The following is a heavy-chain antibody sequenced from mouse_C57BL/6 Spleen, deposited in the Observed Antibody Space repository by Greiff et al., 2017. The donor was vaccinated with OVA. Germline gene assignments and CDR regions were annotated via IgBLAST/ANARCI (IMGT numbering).Heavy chain of an antibody. V-gene: IGHV1-69*01. D-gene: IGHD1-1*01. CDR3: ARHGSYYFDY. J-gene: IGHJ2*01. Sequence: QVQLQQPGAELVMPGASVKLSCKASGYTFTSYWMHWVKQRPGQGLEWIGEIDPSDSYTNYNQKFKGKSTLTVDKSSSTAYMQLSSLTSEDSAVYYCARHGSYYFDYWGQGTTLTVSS. CDR2: IDPSDSYT. CDR1: GYTFTSYW.